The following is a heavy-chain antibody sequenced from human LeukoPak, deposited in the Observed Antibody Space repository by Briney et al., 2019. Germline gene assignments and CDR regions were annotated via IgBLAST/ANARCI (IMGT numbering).Heavy chain of an antibody. J-gene: IGHJ5*02. V-gene: IGHV4-31*03. D-gene: IGHD6-6*01. CDR1: GGSISSGGYY. CDR2: IYYSGST. Sequence: SQTLSLTCTVSGGSISSGGYYWSWIRQHPGKGLEWIGYIYYSGSTYYNPSLKSRVTISVDTSKNQFSLKLSSVTAADTAVYYCASDLRKPLVLFWSDPSRQGTLVTVSS. CDR3: ASDLRKPLVLFWSDP.